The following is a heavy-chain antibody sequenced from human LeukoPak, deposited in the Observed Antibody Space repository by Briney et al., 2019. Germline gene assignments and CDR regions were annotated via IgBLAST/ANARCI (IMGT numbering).Heavy chain of an antibody. CDR2: INHSGST. CDR3: ARGLSGSYPT. CDR1: GGSFSGYY. Sequence: SETLSLTCAVYGGSFSGYYWSWIRQPPGKGLEWIGEINHSGSTNYNPSLKSRVTISVDTSKNQFSLKLSSVTAADTAVYYCARGLSGSYPTWGQGTMVTVSS. D-gene: IGHD1-26*01. J-gene: IGHJ3*01. V-gene: IGHV4-34*01.